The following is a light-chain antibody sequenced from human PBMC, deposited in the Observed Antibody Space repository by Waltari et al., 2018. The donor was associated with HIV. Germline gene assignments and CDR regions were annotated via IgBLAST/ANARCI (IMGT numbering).Light chain of an antibody. CDR1: QNIGSW. CDR2: KAS. Sequence: DIQMTQSPSTLSASVGDRVTITCRASQNIGSWLAWYQHKPGKAPKLLIYKASNLESGVPSGFSGSGSGTEFTLTISSLQPDDFATYYCQQYNSYSWTFGPGTKVEIK. V-gene: IGKV1-5*03. J-gene: IGKJ1*01. CDR3: QQYNSYSWT.